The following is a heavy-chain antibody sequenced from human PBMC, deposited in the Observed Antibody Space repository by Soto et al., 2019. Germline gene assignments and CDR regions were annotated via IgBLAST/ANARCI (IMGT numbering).Heavy chain of an antibody. D-gene: IGHD3-10*01. CDR1: GGSISSGGYS. CDR2: IYHSGST. CDR3: ARGSGSYVSCWFDP. J-gene: IGHJ5*02. V-gene: IGHV4-30-2*01. Sequence: QLQLQESGSGLVKPSQTLSLTCAVSGGSISSGGYSWSWIRQPPGKGLEWIGYIYHSGSTYYNPSLKSRVTISVDRSKNQFSLKLSSVTAADTAVYYCARGSGSYVSCWFDPWGQGTLVTVSS.